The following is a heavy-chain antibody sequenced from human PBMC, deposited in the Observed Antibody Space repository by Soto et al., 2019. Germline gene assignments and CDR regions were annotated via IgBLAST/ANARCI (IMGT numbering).Heavy chain of an antibody. CDR3: AKAISGYNAPLDH. CDR2: ITGSGDAT. Sequence: GSLRLSCAASGFTFSSYAMNWVRQAPGKGLEWVSVITGSGDATYYADSVKGRFTISRDNSKNTLYVQMNSLRAEDTAVYYCAKAISGYNAPLDHWGQGTQVTVSS. V-gene: IGHV3-23*01. J-gene: IGHJ4*02. CDR1: GFTFSSYA. D-gene: IGHD1-20*01.